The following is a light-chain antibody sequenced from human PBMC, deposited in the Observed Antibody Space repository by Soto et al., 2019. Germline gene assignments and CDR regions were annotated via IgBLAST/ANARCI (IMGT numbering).Light chain of an antibody. J-gene: IGLJ2*01. CDR3: SSYAVTNTLL. V-gene: IGLV2-8*01. CDR2: EVS. Sequence: QSVLTQPPSASGSLGQSVTISCTGTSSDVGAYNYVSWYQQHPGKAPRLMIYEVSKWSSGVPDRFSGSKSGNTASLTISGLQAEDEADYYCSSYAVTNTLLFGGGTKLTVL. CDR1: SSDVGAYNY.